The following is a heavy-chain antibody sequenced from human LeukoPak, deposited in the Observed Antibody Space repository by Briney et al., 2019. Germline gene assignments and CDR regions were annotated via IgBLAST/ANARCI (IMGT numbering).Heavy chain of an antibody. Sequence: SETLSLTCAVYGGSFSGYYWSWIRQPPGKGLEWIGEINHSGSTNYNPSLKSRVTISVDTSKNQFSLKLSSVTAADTAVYYCARHEVVVAAHPTPPGHNWFDPWGQGTLVTVSS. D-gene: IGHD2-15*01. CDR1: GGSFSGYY. CDR2: INHSGST. V-gene: IGHV4-34*01. J-gene: IGHJ5*02. CDR3: ARHEVVVAAHPTPPGHNWFDP.